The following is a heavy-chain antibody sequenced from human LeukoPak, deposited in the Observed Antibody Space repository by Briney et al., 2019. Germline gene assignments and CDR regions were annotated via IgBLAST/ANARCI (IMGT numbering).Heavy chain of an antibody. CDR2: ISGSGGST. CDR3: AGEEGYCSSTSCYPFDY. CDR1: GFTFSGYS. Sequence: PGGSLRLSCAASGFTFSGYSMNWVRQAPGKGLEWVSAISGSGGSTYYADSVKGRFTISRDNSKNTLYLQMNSLRAEDTAVYYCAGEEGYCSSTSCYPFDYWGQGTLVTVSS. D-gene: IGHD2-2*01. J-gene: IGHJ4*02. V-gene: IGHV3-23*01.